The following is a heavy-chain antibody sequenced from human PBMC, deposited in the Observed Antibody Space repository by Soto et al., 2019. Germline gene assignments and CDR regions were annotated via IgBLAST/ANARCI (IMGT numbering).Heavy chain of an antibody. J-gene: IGHJ5*02. CDR2: INHSGST. V-gene: IGHV4-34*01. CDR1: GGSFSGYY. D-gene: IGHD2-2*01. CDR3: ARGSINTILPAAKYWFDP. Sequence: SETLSLTCAVYGGSFSGYYWSWIRQPPGKGLEWIGEINHSGSTNYNPSLKSRVTISVDTSKNQFSLKLSSVTAADTAVYYCARGSINTILPAAKYWFDPWGQGTLVTVS.